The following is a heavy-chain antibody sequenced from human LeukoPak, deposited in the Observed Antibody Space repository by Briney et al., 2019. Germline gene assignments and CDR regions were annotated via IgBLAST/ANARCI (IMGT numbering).Heavy chain of an antibody. V-gene: IGHV4-4*02. CDR3: ARVYYYGSGSYQQRHFDL. J-gene: IGHJ2*01. Sequence: SETLSLTRAVSGGSLSSSHWWSWARQPPGKGLVWTAAIYHSGTTNYNPSLRSRVTISVDKSKNQFSLRLSSVTAADTAVYFCARVYYYGSGSYQQRHFDLWGRGTLVTVSS. D-gene: IGHD3-10*01. CDR2: IYHSGTT. CDR1: GGSLSSSHW.